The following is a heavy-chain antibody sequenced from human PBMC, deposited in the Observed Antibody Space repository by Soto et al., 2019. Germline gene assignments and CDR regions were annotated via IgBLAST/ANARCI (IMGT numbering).Heavy chain of an antibody. Sequence: PSETLSLTCAVSGGSISSSNWWSWVRQPPGKGLEWIGEIYHSGSTNYNPSLKSRVTISVDKSKNQFSLKLSSVTAADTAVYYCARGSEPYYDFWSGHYYYYGMDVWGQGTTVTVS. CDR3: ARGSEPYYDFWSGHYYYYGMDV. CDR1: GGSISSSNW. D-gene: IGHD3-3*01. CDR2: IYHSGST. V-gene: IGHV4-4*02. J-gene: IGHJ6*02.